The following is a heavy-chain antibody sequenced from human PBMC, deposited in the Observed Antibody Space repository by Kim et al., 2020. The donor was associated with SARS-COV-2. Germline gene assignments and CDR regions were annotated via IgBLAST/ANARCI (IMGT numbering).Heavy chain of an antibody. J-gene: IGHJ5*02. V-gene: IGHV3-23*01. D-gene: IGHD3-3*01. CDR3: AKDKDTYDFWSGYYNWFDP. Sequence: GRFTISRDNSKNTLYLQMNSLRAEDTAVYYCAKDKDTYDFWSGYYNWFDPWGQGTLVTVSS.